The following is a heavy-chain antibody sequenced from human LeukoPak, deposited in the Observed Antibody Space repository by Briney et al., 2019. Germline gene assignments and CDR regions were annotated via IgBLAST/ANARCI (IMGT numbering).Heavy chain of an antibody. CDR1: GYTFTSYD. J-gene: IGHJ6*02. D-gene: IGHD2-15*01. CDR3: AIAVAAIYYYYGMDV. V-gene: IGHV1-8*01. CDR2: MNPNSGNT. Sequence: GASVKVSCKASGYTFTSYDINWVRQATGQGLEWMGWMNPNSGNTGYAQKFQGRVTMTRNTSISTAYMELSSLRSEDTAVYYCAIAVAAIYYYYGMDVWGQGTTVTVSS.